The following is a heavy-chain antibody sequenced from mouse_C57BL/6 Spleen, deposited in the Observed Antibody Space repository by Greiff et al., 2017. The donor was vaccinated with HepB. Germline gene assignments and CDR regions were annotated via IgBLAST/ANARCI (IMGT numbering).Heavy chain of an antibody. CDR3: ARDGELGYFDY. CDR1: GYSITSGYY. Sequence: VQLKESGPGLVKPSQSLSLTCSVTGYSITSGYYWNWIRQFPGNKLEWMGYISYDGSNNYNPSLKNRISITRDTSKNQFFLKLNSVTTEDTATYYCARDGELGYFDYWGQGTTLTVSS. V-gene: IGHV3-6*01. D-gene: IGHD4-1*01. CDR2: ISYDGSN. J-gene: IGHJ2*01.